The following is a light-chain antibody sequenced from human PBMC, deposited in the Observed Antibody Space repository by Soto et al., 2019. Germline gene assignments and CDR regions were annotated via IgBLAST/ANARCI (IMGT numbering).Light chain of an antibody. V-gene: IGKV3-15*01. CDR3: LQYNGWYT. CDR1: PSIRSE. Sequence: IVMTQSPATLTVSPGDTATLSFRASPSIRSELAWYQQKLGQAPSLLIYDATTRSSGVPARFSGSGSGTEITLTISSLHSEYFVVYYCLQYNGWYTSGHGTKLEVK. J-gene: IGKJ2*01. CDR2: DAT.